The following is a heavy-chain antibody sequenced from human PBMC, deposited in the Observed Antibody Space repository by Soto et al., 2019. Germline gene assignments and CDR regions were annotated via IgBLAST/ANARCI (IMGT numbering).Heavy chain of an antibody. CDR2: IYYSGST. J-gene: IGHJ5*02. Sequence: QVQLQESGPGLVKPSQTLSLTCTVSGGSISSGDYYWSWIRQPPGKGLEWIGYIYYSGSTYYNPSLKSRVTISVDTSKNQFSLKLSSVTAADTAVYYCARARVGADPDKQNWFDPWGQGTLVTVSS. CDR1: GGSISSGDYY. CDR3: ARARVGADPDKQNWFDP. V-gene: IGHV4-30-4*01.